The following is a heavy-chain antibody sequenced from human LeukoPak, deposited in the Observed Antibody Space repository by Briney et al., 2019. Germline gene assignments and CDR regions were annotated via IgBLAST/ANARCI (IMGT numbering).Heavy chain of an antibody. Sequence: PGGSLRLSCAASGFTFDDYAMHWVRQAPGKGLEWVSGISWNSGSIGYADSVKGRFTISRDNAKNSLYLQMNSLRAEDTALYYCAKGGTYYYDSLDNWGQGTLVTVSS. V-gene: IGHV3-9*01. J-gene: IGHJ4*02. D-gene: IGHD3-22*01. CDR3: AKGGTYYYDSLDN. CDR1: GFTFDDYA. CDR2: ISWNSGSI.